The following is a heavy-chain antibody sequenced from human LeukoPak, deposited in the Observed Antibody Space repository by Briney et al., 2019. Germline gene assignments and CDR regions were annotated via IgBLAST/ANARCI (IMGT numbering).Heavy chain of an antibody. Sequence: ASVKVSXKVSGYTLTELSMHWVRQAPGKGLEWMGGFDPEDGETIYAQKFQGRVTMTEDTPTDTAYMELSSLRSEDTAVYYCATAFSHLELRDYWGQGTLVTVSS. CDR2: FDPEDGET. CDR3: ATAFSHLELRDY. D-gene: IGHD1-7*01. CDR1: GYTLTELS. V-gene: IGHV1-24*01. J-gene: IGHJ4*02.